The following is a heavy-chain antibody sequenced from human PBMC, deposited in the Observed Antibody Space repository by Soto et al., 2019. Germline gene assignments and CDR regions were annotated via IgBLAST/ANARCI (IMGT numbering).Heavy chain of an antibody. CDR3: ARGGTPIDS. Sequence: QVQLVQSGAEVKKPGASVKVSCKAPGYTFTNFGISWVRQAPGQGLEWMGLISAYNGNTNYAQKFQGRVTMPTDTSTSTAYMEVRSLRFDDTAVYYCARGGTPIDSWGQGTLVTVSS. CDR2: ISAYNGNT. D-gene: IGHD3-16*01. V-gene: IGHV1-18*01. CDR1: GYTFTNFG. J-gene: IGHJ4*02.